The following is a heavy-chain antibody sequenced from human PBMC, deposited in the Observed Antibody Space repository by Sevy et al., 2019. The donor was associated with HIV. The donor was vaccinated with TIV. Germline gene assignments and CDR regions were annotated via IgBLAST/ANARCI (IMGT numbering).Heavy chain of an antibody. CDR3: ARLTTKPTSDLYGMDV. CDR2: INSDSGVT. Sequence: ASVKVSCKASGYIFTDYYIHWVRQAPGQGLEWMAWINSDSGVTNYAQIFQGEVTVTRDTSLNTAYLDLSRLKSNDTAIYFCARLTTKPTSDLYGMDVWGQGTTVTVSS. D-gene: IGHD4-17*01. CDR1: GYIFTDYY. J-gene: IGHJ6*02. V-gene: IGHV1-2*02.